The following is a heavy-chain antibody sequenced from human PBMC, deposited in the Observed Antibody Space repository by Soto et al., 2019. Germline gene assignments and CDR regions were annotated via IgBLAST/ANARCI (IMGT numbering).Heavy chain of an antibody. J-gene: IGHJ4*02. Sequence: QVQLVESGGGVVQPGRSLRLSCAASGFTFSSYGMHWVRQAPGKGLEWVAVISYDGSNKYYADSVKGRFTISRDNSKNTLYLQMNSLRAEDTAVYYCANLPLSKAAATLNYWGQGTLVTVSS. D-gene: IGHD6-13*01. V-gene: IGHV3-30*18. CDR1: GFTFSSYG. CDR3: ANLPLSKAAATLNY. CDR2: ISYDGSNK.